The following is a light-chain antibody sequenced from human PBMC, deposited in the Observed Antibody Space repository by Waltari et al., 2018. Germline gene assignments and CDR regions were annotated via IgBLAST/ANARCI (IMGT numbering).Light chain of an antibody. CDR1: QGVLYNPNNQHY. CDR3: QHYFSIPPHT. V-gene: IGKV4-1*01. J-gene: IGKJ2*01. Sequence: DIVMTQSPAYLAVSLGERASFNCKSSQGVLYNPNNQHYLAWYQQKPGQPPSLLIYWASTRESGVPDRFTGSGSGTDFTLTISSLQAEDVAVYYCQHYFSIPPHTFGQGTKLEIK. CDR2: WAS.